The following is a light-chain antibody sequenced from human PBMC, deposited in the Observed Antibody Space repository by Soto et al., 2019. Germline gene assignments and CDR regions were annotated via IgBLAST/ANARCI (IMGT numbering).Light chain of an antibody. CDR2: GAS. V-gene: IGKV3-20*01. J-gene: IGKJ1*01. CDR3: QQYGSSPWT. Sequence: TQSPSSLSASVGDRVTISCRASQGIRNDLAWYQQKPGQAPRLLIYGASSRATGIPDRFSGSGSGTDFTLTISRLEPEDFAVYYCQQYGSSPWTFGQGTKVDIK. CDR1: QGIRND.